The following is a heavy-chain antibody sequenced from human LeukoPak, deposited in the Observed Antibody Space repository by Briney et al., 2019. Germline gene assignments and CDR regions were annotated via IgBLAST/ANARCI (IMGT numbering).Heavy chain of an antibody. CDR2: ISAYNDNT. V-gene: IGHV1-18*01. J-gene: IGHJ4*02. Sequence: ASVKVSCKDSGYTFTSYGISWVRQAPGQGLEWMGWISAYNDNTNYAQKLQGRVTMTTDTSTSTAYMELRSLRSDDTAVYYCARVHYDILTGYSYFDYWGQGTLVTVSS. CDR3: ARVHYDILTGYSYFDY. D-gene: IGHD3-9*01. CDR1: GYTFTSYG.